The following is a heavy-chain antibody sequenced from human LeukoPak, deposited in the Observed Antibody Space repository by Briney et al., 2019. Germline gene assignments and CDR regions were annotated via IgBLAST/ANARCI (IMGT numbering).Heavy chain of an antibody. J-gene: IGHJ4*02. CDR1: GFTFSSYS. CDR2: ISSSSSYI. D-gene: IGHD2-21*01. Sequence: GGSLILSCAASGFTFSSYSMNWVRQAPGKGLEWVSSISSSSSYIYYADSVKGRFTISRDNSRNTLYLQMDSLRSEDTAVYYCARDFFPVVDSTWYEIGYWGQGTLVTVSS. V-gene: IGHV3-21*03. CDR3: ARDFFPVVDSTWYEIGY.